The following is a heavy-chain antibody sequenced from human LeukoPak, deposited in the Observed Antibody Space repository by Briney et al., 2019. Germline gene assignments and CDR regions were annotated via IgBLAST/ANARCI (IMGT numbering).Heavy chain of an antibody. CDR1: GFTFGSYA. J-gene: IGHJ3*01. Sequence: GGSLRLSCAASGFTFGSYAMTWVRQAPGKGLEWVSSISDSGVNTYYADSVKGRSTISRDNSKNTLYLQMNSLRAEDTAVYYCAKSFFPGGSWLYFDLWGQGTLVTVSS. V-gene: IGHV3-23*01. D-gene: IGHD3-10*01. CDR3: AKSFFPGGSWLYFDL. CDR2: ISDSGVNT.